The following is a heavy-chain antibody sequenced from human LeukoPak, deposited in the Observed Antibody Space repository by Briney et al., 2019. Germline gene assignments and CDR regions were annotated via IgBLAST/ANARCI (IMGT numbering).Heavy chain of an antibody. CDR1: GGSFSGYY. D-gene: IGHD5-18*01. V-gene: IGHV4-34*01. Sequence: SETLSLTCAVYGGSFSGYYWSWIRQPPGKGLEWIGEINHSGSTNYNPSLKSRVTISVDRSKNQFSLKLSSVTAADTAVYYCAREGGYSYGSLDYWGQGTLVTVSS. CDR3: AREGGYSYGSLDY. J-gene: IGHJ4*02. CDR2: INHSGST.